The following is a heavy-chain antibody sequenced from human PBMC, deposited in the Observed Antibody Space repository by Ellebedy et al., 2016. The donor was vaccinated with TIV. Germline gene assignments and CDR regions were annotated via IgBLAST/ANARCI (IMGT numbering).Heavy chain of an antibody. CDR2: IYYSGST. Sequence: MPSETLSLTCTVSGGSISGHYWSWFRQPPGKGLEWIGYIYYSGSTNYDPSLKSRVTISIDTSKNQFSLRLTSVTAADTAVYYCASKDHGYWYFDLWGRGTLVTVSS. CDR3: ASKDHGYWYFDL. D-gene: IGHD1-14*01. J-gene: IGHJ2*01. CDR1: GGSISGHY. V-gene: IGHV4-59*11.